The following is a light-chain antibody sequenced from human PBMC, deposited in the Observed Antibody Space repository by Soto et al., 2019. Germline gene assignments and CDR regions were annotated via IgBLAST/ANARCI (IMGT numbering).Light chain of an antibody. CDR1: QYIASSY. CDR2: AAS. J-gene: IGKJ1*01. V-gene: IGKV3-20*01. CDR3: QHYDTSLRT. Sequence: EIVLTQSTGTLSLSPGEGATLSCRSSQYIASSYLAWYQQRRGQAPRLLIYAASTRATDIPDKFSGSGSGADFTLSISRLEPEDFAVYYCQHYDTSLRTFGPGTKVDIK.